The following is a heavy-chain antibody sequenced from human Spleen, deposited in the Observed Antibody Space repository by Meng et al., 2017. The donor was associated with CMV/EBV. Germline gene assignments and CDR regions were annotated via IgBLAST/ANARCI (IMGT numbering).Heavy chain of an antibody. V-gene: IGHV3-11*01. CDR2: ISSSGSTI. CDR1: GFTFDDYY. Sequence: GGSLRLSCAASGFTFDDYYMSWIRQAPGKGLEWVSDISSSGSTIHSADSVKGRFTISRDNAKNSLYLQMNTLRAEDTAVYYCAKSRATPTAPSDYWGQGTLVTVSS. CDR3: AKSRATPTAPSDY. J-gene: IGHJ4*02.